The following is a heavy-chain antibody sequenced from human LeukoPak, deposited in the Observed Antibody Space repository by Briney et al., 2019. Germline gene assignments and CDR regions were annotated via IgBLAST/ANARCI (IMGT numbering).Heavy chain of an antibody. D-gene: IGHD3-16*01. CDR2: ISSSSSYI. CDR3: AKGGFRNAFDI. J-gene: IGHJ3*02. V-gene: IGHV3-21*04. Sequence: PGGSLRLSCAASGFTFSSYSMNWVRQAPGKGLEWVSSISSSSSYIYYADSVKGRFTISRDNSKNTLYLQMNSLRAEDTAVYYCAKGGFRNAFDIWGQGTMVTVSS. CDR1: GFTFSSYS.